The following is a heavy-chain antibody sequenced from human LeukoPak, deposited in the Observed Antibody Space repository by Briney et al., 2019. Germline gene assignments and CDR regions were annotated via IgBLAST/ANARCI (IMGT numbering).Heavy chain of an antibody. V-gene: IGHV5-51*01. J-gene: IGHJ4*02. CDR1: GYSFTSYW. D-gene: IGHD5-12*01. Sequence: GESLKISCKGSGYSFTSYWSGWVRQMPGKGLEFMWIIYPGDSDTRYSPSFQGPVTFSAYKSICTADLQWSSLKASDTAMYYCARRNVVATRGGPFDYWGQGTLVTVSS. CDR3: ARRNVVATRGGPFDY. CDR2: IYPGDSDT.